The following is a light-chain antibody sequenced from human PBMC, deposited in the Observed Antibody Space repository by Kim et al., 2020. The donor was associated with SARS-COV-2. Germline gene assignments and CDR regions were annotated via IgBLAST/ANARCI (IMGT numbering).Light chain of an antibody. CDR2: HAS. Sequence: EIVMTQSPATLSVSPGEGATLSCRASQSVGTNLVWYQQKPGQAPSLLIYHASTRATGVPARFSGSGSGTEFTLTISGLQSEDFAVYYCQQYNNWPRTFGQGTKVDIK. CDR3: QQYNNWPRT. V-gene: IGKV3-15*01. J-gene: IGKJ1*01. CDR1: QSVGTN.